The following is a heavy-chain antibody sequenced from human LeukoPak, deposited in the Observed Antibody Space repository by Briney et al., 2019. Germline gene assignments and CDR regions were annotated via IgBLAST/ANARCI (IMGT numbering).Heavy chain of an antibody. CDR2: ISNTGDII. CDR1: GFTFSNYE. D-gene: IGHD3-10*02. CDR3: AELGITMIGGV. Sequence: GGSLRLSCAASGFTFSNYEMNWVRQAPGKGLEWISHISNTGDIIHYADSVEGRFTISRDNAKNSLYLQMNSLRAEDTAVYYCAELGITMIGGVWGKGTTVTISS. J-gene: IGHJ6*04. V-gene: IGHV3-48*03.